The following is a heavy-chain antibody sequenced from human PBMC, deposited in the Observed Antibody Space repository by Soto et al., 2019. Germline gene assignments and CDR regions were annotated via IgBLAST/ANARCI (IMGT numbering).Heavy chain of an antibody. V-gene: IGHV3-9*01. CDR2: ISWNSGSI. D-gene: IGHD3-16*01. CDR1: GFTFDDYA. J-gene: IGHJ2*01. CDR3: AKDILGGTHTQTWYFDL. Sequence: EVQLVESGGGLVQPGRSLRLSCAASGFTFDDYAMHWVRRAPGKGLEWVSGISWNSGSIGYADSVKGRFTISRDNAKNSLYLQMNSLRAEDTALYYCAKDILGGTHTQTWYFDLWGRGTLVTVSS.